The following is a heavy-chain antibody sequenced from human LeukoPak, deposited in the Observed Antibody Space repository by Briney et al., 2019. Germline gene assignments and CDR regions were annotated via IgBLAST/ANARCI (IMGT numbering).Heavy chain of an antibody. V-gene: IGHV1-69*13. CDR2: IIPIFGTA. D-gene: IGHD1-7*01. J-gene: IGHJ4*02. CDR1: GGTFSSYA. CDR3: ARGESYNWNYYFDY. Sequence: EASVNVSCKASGGTFSSYAISWVRQAPGQGLEWMGGIIPIFGTANYAQKFQGRVTITADESTSTAYMELSSLRSEDTAVYYCARGESYNWNYYFDYWGQGTLVTVSS.